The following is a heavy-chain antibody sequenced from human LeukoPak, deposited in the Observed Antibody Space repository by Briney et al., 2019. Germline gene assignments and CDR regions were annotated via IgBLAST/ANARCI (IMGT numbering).Heavy chain of an antibody. J-gene: IGHJ4*02. CDR3: AREAVRGVTHFDY. D-gene: IGHD3-10*02. CDR1: GGTFSSYA. CDR2: IIPMFGIA. Sequence: SVKVSCKASGGTFSSYAISWVRQAPGQGLEWMGGIIPMFGIANYAQKFQGRVTIITDESTSTAYMELSSLRSEDTAVYYCAREAVRGVTHFDYWGQGTLVTVSS. V-gene: IGHV1-69*05.